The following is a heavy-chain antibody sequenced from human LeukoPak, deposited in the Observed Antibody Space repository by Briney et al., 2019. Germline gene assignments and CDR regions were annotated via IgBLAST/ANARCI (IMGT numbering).Heavy chain of an antibody. CDR2: IYYRGST. Sequence: SETLSLTCTVSGDSISSSSYYWGWIRQPPGKGLEWIGSIYYRGSTYYNPSLKSRVTMSVDTSKNQFSLKLSSVTAADTAVYYCARANRYDLYFDYWGQGTLVTVSS. V-gene: IGHV4-39*07. CDR1: GDSISSSSYY. D-gene: IGHD5-12*01. CDR3: ARANRYDLYFDY. J-gene: IGHJ4*02.